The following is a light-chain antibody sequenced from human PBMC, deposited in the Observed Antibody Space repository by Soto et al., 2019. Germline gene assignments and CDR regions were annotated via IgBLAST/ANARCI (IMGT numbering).Light chain of an antibody. J-gene: IGKJ1*01. CDR1: QGISSY. CDR2: AAS. Sequence: AIRMTQSPSSFSASTGDRVTITCRASQGISSYLAWYQQKPGKAPKLLTYAASTLQSGVPSRFSGSGSGTDFTLTISCLQSEDFATYYCQQYYSYPRTFGQGTKVEIK. CDR3: QQYYSYPRT. V-gene: IGKV1-8*01.